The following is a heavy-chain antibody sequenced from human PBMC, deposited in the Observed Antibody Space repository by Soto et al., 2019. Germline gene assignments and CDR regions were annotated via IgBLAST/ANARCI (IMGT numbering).Heavy chain of an antibody. CDR1: GFTFSSYG. CDR3: ARIDRS. V-gene: IGHV3-30*03. Sequence: GGSLRLSCAASGFTFSSYGMHWVRQAPGKGLEWVAVISYDGSNKYYADSVKGRFTISRDNSKNTLYLQVNSLRAEDTAVYYCARIDRSWGQGTLVTVSS. CDR2: ISYDGSNK. J-gene: IGHJ5*02.